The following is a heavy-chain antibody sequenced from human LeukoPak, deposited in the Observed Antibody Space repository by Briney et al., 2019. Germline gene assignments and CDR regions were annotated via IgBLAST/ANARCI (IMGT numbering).Heavy chain of an antibody. V-gene: IGHV3-48*01. J-gene: IGHJ4*02. CDR2: ISDRSNTI. D-gene: IGHD1-7*01. CDR1: GFTFSSYS. CDR3: ARGGELFDY. Sequence: PGGSLRLSCGASGFTFSSYSMNWVRQAPGKGLEWVSYISDRSNTIYYADSVKGRFTISRDNAKNSLYLQMNSLRAEDTAIYYCARGGELFDYWGQGTLVTVSS.